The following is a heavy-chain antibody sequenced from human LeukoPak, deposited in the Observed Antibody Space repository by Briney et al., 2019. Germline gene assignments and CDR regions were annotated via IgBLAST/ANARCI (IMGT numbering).Heavy chain of an antibody. Sequence: SETLSLTCTVSGGSISSTSYYWGWIRQPPGKGLEYIGNIYYSGSTYYNPPLKSRVTISVDTSKNRFSLKLSSVTAADTAVYYCAKNNGSRGYFDYWGQGALVTVSS. V-gene: IGHV4-39*01. J-gene: IGHJ4*02. D-gene: IGHD1-26*01. CDR1: GGSISSTSYY. CDR2: IYYSGST. CDR3: AKNNGSRGYFDY.